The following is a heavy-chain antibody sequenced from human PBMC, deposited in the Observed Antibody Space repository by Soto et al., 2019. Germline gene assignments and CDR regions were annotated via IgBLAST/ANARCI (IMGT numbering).Heavy chain of an antibody. CDR2: ISGSGGST. CDR3: AKGGASTVQSLGMDV. CDR1: GFTFARSA. Sequence: EVRLLESGGGLLQPGGSLRLSCAASGFTFARSAMNWVRQAPGKGLEWVSGISGSGGSTYYSDSVKGRFTISRDNAKNTLYVQMNSLRAEDTAVYYCAKGGASTVQSLGMDVWGQGTTVIVSS. V-gene: IGHV3-23*01. J-gene: IGHJ6*02. D-gene: IGHD4-17*01.